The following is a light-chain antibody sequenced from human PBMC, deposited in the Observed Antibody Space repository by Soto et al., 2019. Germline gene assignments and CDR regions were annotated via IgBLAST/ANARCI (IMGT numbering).Light chain of an antibody. CDR1: QDISNS. Sequence: DIQMTQSPSSLSASVGDRVTITCQASQDISNSLNWYQQKPGKAPKLLIYDASNLETGVPSRFSGSGSGTDFTFTISRLKPEDIATYYCQHYDTLPYTCGQGTKLEIK. V-gene: IGKV1-33*01. J-gene: IGKJ2*01. CDR3: QHYDTLPYT. CDR2: DAS.